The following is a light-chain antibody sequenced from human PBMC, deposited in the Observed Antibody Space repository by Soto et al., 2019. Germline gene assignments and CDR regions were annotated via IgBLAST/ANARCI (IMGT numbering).Light chain of an antibody. Sequence: EVVLTQSPDTLALPPGERATLSCRASQSISSYLAWYQQKPGQAPRLLIYDASSSATGTPASFSGSGSGTDFTLTISSLEDEDFAAYYCQQYVHWPPETFGQGTKVDIK. CDR1: QSISSY. V-gene: IGKV3-11*01. CDR2: DAS. CDR3: QQYVHWPPET. J-gene: IGKJ1*01.